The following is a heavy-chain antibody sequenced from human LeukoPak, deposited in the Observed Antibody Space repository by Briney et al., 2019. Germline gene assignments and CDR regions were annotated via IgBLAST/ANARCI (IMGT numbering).Heavy chain of an antibody. D-gene: IGHD3-10*01. CDR2: ISSSSSSTI. CDR1: GFTFSSYS. Sequence: GGTLRLSCAASGFTFSSYSMNWVRQAPGKGLEWVSYISSSSSSTIYYADSVKGRFTITRDNAKNSLYLQMNSLRAEDTAVYYCARGPAAVTMVRGPFDYWGQGTLVTVSS. V-gene: IGHV3-48*04. J-gene: IGHJ4*02. CDR3: ARGPAAVTMVRGPFDY.